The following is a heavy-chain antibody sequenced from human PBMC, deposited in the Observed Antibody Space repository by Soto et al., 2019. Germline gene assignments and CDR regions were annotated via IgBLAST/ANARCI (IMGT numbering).Heavy chain of an antibody. D-gene: IGHD2-8*01. CDR1: GFTFSSYW. CDR3: ARAMQYTVYGAAEY. V-gene: IGHV3-7*05. CDR2: IKQDGGEK. Sequence: EVQLVESGGGLVQPGGSLRLSCAASGFTFSSYWMSWVRQAPGKGLEWVANIKQDGGEKYYVDSVKGRFTISRDNAKKSTYLQMNSLRVEDTAVYYCARAMQYTVYGAAEYWGQGNLVTVSS. J-gene: IGHJ4*02.